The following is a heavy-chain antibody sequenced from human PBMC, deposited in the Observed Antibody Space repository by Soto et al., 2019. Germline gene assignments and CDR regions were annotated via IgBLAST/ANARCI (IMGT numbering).Heavy chain of an antibody. Sequence: NPGGSLRLSCTASGFSISDYYMYWIRQSPGKGLEWLSCISSSGSSRYYADSVKGRFIISRDNAKNSLYLQMDSLRVEDTAVYYCARDRYTNYVNYFDPWGQGTLVTVSS. CDR2: ISSSGSSR. V-gene: IGHV3-11*01. J-gene: IGHJ5*02. CDR3: ARDRYTNYVNYFDP. CDR1: GFSISDYY. D-gene: IGHD2-2*02.